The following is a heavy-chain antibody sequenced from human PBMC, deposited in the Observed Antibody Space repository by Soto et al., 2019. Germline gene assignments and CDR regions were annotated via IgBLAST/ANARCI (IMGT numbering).Heavy chain of an antibody. CDR1: GGSFSGYY. CDR3: ARRGVTMVRGGAFEI. J-gene: IGHJ3*02. D-gene: IGHD3-10*01. Sequence: PSETPSLTCAVYGGSFSGYYWSWIRQPPGKGLEWIGSIYYSGSTYYNPSLKSRVTISVDTSKNQFSLKLSSVTAADTAVYYCARRGVTMVRGGAFEIWGQGTMVTVSS. CDR2: IYYSGST. V-gene: IGHV4-34*01.